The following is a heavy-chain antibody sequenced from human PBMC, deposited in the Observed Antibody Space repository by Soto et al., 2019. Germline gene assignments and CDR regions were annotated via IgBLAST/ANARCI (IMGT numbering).Heavy chain of an antibody. D-gene: IGHD6-6*01. CDR1: GFTFGDYA. CDR3: ASLGPYSSSSEFGAYYYYGMDV. V-gene: IGHV3-9*01. J-gene: IGHJ6*02. CDR2: ISWNGGSI. Sequence: GGSLRLSCAASGFTFGDYAMHWVRQAPGKGLEWVSGISWNGGSIGYADSVKGRFTISRDNAENSLYLQMNSLRAEDTALYYCASLGPYSSSSEFGAYYYYGMDVWGQGTTVTVSS.